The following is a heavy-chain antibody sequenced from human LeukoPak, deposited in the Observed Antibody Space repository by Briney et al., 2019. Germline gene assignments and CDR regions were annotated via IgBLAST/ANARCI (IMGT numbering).Heavy chain of an antibody. CDR1: DGSISSGDYY. Sequence: SETLSLTCTVSDGSISSGDYYWSWIRQPPGKGLEWIGYIYYSGSTYYNPSLKSRVTISVDTSKNQFSLKLSSVTAADTAVYYCARVRMSITMVRGVIGYYYYGMDVWGQGTTVTVSS. J-gene: IGHJ6*02. V-gene: IGHV4-30-4*01. CDR3: ARVRMSITMVRGVIGYYYYGMDV. CDR2: IYYSGST. D-gene: IGHD3-10*01.